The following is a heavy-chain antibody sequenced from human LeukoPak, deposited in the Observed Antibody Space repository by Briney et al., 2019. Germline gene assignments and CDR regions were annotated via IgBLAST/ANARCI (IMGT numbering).Heavy chain of an antibody. Sequence: ASVKVSCKASGYTFTSYAMNWVRQAPGQGLEWMGWINTNTGNPTYAQGFTGRFGFSLDTSVGTAYLQISSLKAEDTAVYYCARVLVRYSYGYGKFPLGYWGQGTLVTVSS. CDR1: GYTFTSYA. V-gene: IGHV7-4-1*02. J-gene: IGHJ4*02. CDR2: INTNTGNP. CDR3: ARVLVRYSYGYGKFPLGY. D-gene: IGHD5-18*01.